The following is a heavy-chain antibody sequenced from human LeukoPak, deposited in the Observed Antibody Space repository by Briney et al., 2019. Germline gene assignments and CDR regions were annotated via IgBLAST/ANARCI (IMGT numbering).Heavy chain of an antibody. V-gene: IGHV1-69*13. CDR1: GGTFSSYA. D-gene: IGHD1-1*01. Sequence: GASVKVSCKASGGTFSSYAISWVRQAPGQGLEWMGGIIPIFGTANYAQKFQGRVTITADESTSTAYMELSSLRSEDTAVYYCARKSVERHWFDPWGQGTLVTVSS. J-gene: IGHJ5*02. CDR2: IIPIFGTA. CDR3: ARKSVERHWFDP.